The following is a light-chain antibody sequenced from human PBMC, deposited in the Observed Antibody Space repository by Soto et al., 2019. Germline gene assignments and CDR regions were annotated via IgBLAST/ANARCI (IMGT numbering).Light chain of an antibody. CDR3: SSYSTSSIYV. J-gene: IGLJ1*01. CDR1: STDVGAYNY. CDR2: EVT. V-gene: IGLV2-14*01. Sequence: QSALTQPASVSGSPGQSITISCTGTSTDVGAYNYVSWYQQHPGKAPKLLISEVTNRPSGVSNRFSGSKSGNTASLTISGLQAEDEAEYSYSSYSTSSIYVFGTGTKLTVL.